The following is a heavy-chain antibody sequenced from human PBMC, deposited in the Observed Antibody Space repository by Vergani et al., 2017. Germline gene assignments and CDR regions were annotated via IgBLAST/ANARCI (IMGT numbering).Heavy chain of an antibody. Sequence: EVQLVESGGGLVQPGGSLRLSCAASGFTFSSYAMHWVRQAPGKALEYVSAISSNGGSTYYANFVKGRFTISRDNSKNTLYLQMGSLRAEDMAVYYCAREYGSGSYYDYWGRGTLVTVSS. J-gene: IGHJ4*02. D-gene: IGHD3-10*01. CDR1: GFTFSSYA. V-gene: IGHV3-64*01. CDR2: ISSNGGST. CDR3: AREYGSGSYYDY.